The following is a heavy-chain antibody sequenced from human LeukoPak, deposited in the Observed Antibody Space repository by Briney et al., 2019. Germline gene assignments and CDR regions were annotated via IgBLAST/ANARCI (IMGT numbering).Heavy chain of an antibody. J-gene: IGHJ6*03. D-gene: IGHD4-17*01. Sequence: PSETLSLTCTVSGGSISSGSYYWSWIRQPTGKGLEWMGRIYTSGSTNYNPSLKSRVTISVDTSKNQFSLKLSSVTAADTAVYYCARSTPSYGDYGLGTYMDVWGKGTTVTVSS. CDR2: IYTSGST. V-gene: IGHV4-61*02. CDR1: GGSISSGSYY. CDR3: ARSTPSYGDYGLGTYMDV.